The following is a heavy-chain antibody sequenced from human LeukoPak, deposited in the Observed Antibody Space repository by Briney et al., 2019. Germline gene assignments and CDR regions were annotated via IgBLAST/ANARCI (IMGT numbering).Heavy chain of an antibody. CDR3: ARGRCGGSCYRGETYYYYGMDV. Sequence: VPVNVSCKASGYTFTSYDIDWVRHATGHGLERMGWIIAYNGNTNYAQKLQGRVTMTTDTSASTAYMELRRLRSDDTAVYYCARGRCGGSCYRGETYYYYGMDVWGQGTTVTVSS. J-gene: IGHJ6*02. CDR2: IIAYNGNT. CDR1: GYTFTSYD. V-gene: IGHV1-18*01. D-gene: IGHD2-15*01.